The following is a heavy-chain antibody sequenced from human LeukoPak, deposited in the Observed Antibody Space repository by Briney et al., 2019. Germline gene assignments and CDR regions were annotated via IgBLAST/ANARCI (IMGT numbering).Heavy chain of an antibody. Sequence: QAGGSLRPSCAASGFTFSRYEMNWVRQAPGKGLEWVSYISSGGSTIYYADSVKGRFTISRDNAKNSMYLQMNSLRAEDTAVYYCARFSNNYYSYFDYWGQGTLVTVSS. CDR3: ARFSNNYYSYFDY. CDR2: ISSGGSTI. CDR1: GFTFSRYE. D-gene: IGHD3-22*01. J-gene: IGHJ4*02. V-gene: IGHV3-48*03.